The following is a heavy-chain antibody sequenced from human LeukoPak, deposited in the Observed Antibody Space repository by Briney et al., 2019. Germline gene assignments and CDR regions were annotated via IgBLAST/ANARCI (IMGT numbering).Heavy chain of an antibody. J-gene: IGHJ4*02. CDR2: INGGGAKT. D-gene: IGHD6-25*01. CDR3: ARDSSGSGVDY. Sequence: GGSLRLSCAASGFTFNTYAMTWVRRTPGKGLEWVSAINGGGAKTYYSDSVRGRFTISRDNSKDTLYLQMNSLRAEDTAVYYCARDSSGSGVDYWGQGTLVTVSS. V-gene: IGHV3-23*01. CDR1: GFTFNTYA.